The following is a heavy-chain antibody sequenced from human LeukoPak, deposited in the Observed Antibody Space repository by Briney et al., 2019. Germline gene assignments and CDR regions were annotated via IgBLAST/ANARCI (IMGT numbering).Heavy chain of an antibody. CDR2: IYYSGST. Sequence: SETLSLTCTVSGGSISSSSYYWGWIRQPPGKGLEWIGSIYYSGSTYYNPSLKSRVTISVDTSKNQFSLKLSSVTAADTAVYYCARLYSSGWEYYYCYYGMDVWGQGTTVTVSS. J-gene: IGHJ6*02. V-gene: IGHV4-39*01. CDR1: GGSISSSSYY. D-gene: IGHD6-19*01. CDR3: ARLYSSGWEYYYCYYGMDV.